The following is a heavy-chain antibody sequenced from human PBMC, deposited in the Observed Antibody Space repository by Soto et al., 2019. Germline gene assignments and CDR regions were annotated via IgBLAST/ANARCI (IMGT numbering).Heavy chain of an antibody. D-gene: IGHD5-12*01. V-gene: IGHV3-33*01. J-gene: IGHJ4*01. CDR3: ARGNVDIVATMAY. CDR1: GFTFSSYG. CDR2: IWYDGSNK. Sequence: SLRLYCAASGFTFSSYGMHWVRPAPGTGLEWVVGIWYDGSNKYYEASVKGRFTISRDNSKNTLYLQMNSLRDEDKAVYYCARGNVDIVATMAYWGHGTLVTVS.